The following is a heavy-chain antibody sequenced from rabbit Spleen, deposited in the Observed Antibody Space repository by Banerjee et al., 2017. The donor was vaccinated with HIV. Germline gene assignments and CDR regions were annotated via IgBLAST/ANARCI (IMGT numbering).Heavy chain of an antibody. CDR1: GFSFSSSYD. J-gene: IGHJ4*01. Sequence: QEQLVESGGGLVQPGASLTLTCTASGFSFSSSYDVCWVRQAPGKGLEWIACIHIGSSAFTYFASWAKGRFTLSRTSSTTVDLKMTSLTAADTATYFCARDLTSVIGWNFNLWGPGTLVTVS. V-gene: IGHV1S45*01. CDR2: IHIGSSAFT. CDR3: ARDLTSVIGWNFNL. D-gene: IGHD1-1*01.